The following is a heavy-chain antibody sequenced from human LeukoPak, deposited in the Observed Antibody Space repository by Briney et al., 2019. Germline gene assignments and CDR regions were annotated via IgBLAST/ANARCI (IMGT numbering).Heavy chain of an antibody. D-gene: IGHD3-22*01. CDR2: IKQDGSEK. CDR1: GSTLSSYW. Sequence: PGGSLRLSCASSGSTLSSYWMSWVRQAPGKGVEWVANIKQDGSEKYYVDSVKGRFTISRDNAKNSLYLQMNSLRAEDTGVYYCASRLTDSSGYYPSYYFDYWGQGTLVTVSS. V-gene: IGHV3-7*01. CDR3: ASRLTDSSGYYPSYYFDY. J-gene: IGHJ4*02.